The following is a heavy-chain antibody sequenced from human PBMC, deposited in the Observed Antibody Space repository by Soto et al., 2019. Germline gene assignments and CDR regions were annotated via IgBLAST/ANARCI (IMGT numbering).Heavy chain of an antibody. J-gene: IGHJ3*02. CDR2: INPNSGGT. CDR1: GYTFTGYY. D-gene: IGHD3-10*01. Sequence: QVQVVQSGAEVKKSGASVKVSCKASGYTFTGYYMHWVRQTPGQGLEWMGWINPNSGGTNYAQKFQGWVTMTRDTSISTAYMEMSRLRSDDTAVYYCARDPMPHTPYYGEEGSGDAFDIWGQGTMVTVSS. CDR3: ARDPMPHTPYYGEEGSGDAFDI. V-gene: IGHV1-2*04.